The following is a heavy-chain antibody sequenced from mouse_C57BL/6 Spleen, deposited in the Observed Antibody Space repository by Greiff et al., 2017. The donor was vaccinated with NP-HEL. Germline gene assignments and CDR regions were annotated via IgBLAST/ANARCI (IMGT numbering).Heavy chain of an antibody. V-gene: IGHV1-55*01. D-gene: IGHD1-1*02. J-gene: IGHJ4*01. CDR2: IYPGSGST. Sequence: QVQLQQPGAELVKPGASVKMSCKASGYTFTSYWITWVKQRPGQGLEWIGDIYPGSGSTNYNEKFKSKATLTVDTSSSTAYMQLSSLTSEDSAVYYCARKTMVVRDAMDYWGKGTSVTVSS. CDR3: ARKTMVVRDAMDY. CDR1: GYTFTSYW.